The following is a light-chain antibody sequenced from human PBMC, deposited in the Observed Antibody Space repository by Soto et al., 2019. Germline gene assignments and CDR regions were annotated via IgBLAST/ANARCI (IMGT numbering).Light chain of an antibody. Sequence: QSALTQPASVSGSPGQSITISCTGTSSDVGGYNYVSWYQQHPGKAPKLMIYDVSNRPSGVSNRFSGSKSGNTAPLTISGLQAEDVADSYCSSYTNSSTPSYVFGTGTKVTVL. V-gene: IGLV2-14*01. CDR2: DVS. CDR1: SSDVGGYNY. J-gene: IGLJ1*01. CDR3: SSYTNSSTPSYV.